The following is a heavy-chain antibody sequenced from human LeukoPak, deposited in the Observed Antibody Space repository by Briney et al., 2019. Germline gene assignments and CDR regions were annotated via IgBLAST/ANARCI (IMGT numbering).Heavy chain of an antibody. J-gene: IGHJ4*02. Sequence: PGGSLRLSCAASGFTFSSYGMHWVRQAPGKGLEWVAYIPKDGSNKFYADSVKGRFTISRDNSKNTLYLQMNSLRAEDTAVYYCAKDPGATPFDSWGQGTLVTVSS. CDR1: GFTFSSYG. CDR3: AKDPGATPFDS. CDR2: IPKDGSNK. D-gene: IGHD2-15*01. V-gene: IGHV3-30*02.